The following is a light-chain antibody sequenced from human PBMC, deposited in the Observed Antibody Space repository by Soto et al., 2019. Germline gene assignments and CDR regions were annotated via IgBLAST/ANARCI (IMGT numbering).Light chain of an antibody. V-gene: IGLV2-23*01. J-gene: IGLJ2*01. CDR1: SSDLESFNL. Sequence: QSVLTQPRSVSGSPGQSITISCTGISSDLESFNLVSWYQQHPGEAPNLILYEGNKRPSGLSSRFSGSRSGNTASLTISGVLAEDEAEYYCCSYGGGTTYVVFGGGTKLTVL. CDR2: EGN. CDR3: CSYGGGTTYVV.